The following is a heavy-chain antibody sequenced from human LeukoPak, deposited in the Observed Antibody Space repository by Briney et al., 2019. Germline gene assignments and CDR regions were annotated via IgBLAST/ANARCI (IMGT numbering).Heavy chain of an antibody. CDR3: ARGRGSYYPVDY. CDR1: GFTVSSNY. CDR2: IYSGGST. D-gene: IGHD1-26*01. J-gene: IGHJ4*02. V-gene: IGHV3-66*01. Sequence: GGSLRPSCAASGFTVSSNYMSWVRQAPGKGLEWVSVIYSGGSTYYADSVKGRFTISRDNSKNPLYLQMNSLRAEDTAVYYCARGRGSYYPVDYWGQGALVTVSS.